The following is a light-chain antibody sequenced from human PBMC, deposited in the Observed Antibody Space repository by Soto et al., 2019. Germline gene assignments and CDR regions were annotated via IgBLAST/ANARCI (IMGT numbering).Light chain of an antibody. CDR2: DTS. Sequence: EIVLTQSPATLSLSPGERATLSCRASQTVNGYLAWYQHNLGQAPRLLIYDTSNRATGVPARFSGSGSGTDFTLPISSLAPEDFAVYYCQQRYGWPSFGQGTKLEV. CDR1: QTVNGY. J-gene: IGKJ2*01. V-gene: IGKV3-11*01. CDR3: QQRYGWPS.